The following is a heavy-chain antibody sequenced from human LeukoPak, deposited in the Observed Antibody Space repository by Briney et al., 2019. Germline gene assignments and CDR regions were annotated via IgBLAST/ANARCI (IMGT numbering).Heavy chain of an antibody. CDR1: RFTFNSYS. V-gene: IGHV3-23*01. Sequence: GGSLRLSCATSRFTFNSYSLSWVRQAPGKGLEWVSSIDGSRGNTYHADSVKGRFTISRDTSKNTLYLQMNSLRVEDTAKYYCAKLGGFDILTGIDHWGQGTLVTVSS. J-gene: IGHJ4*02. CDR3: AKLGGFDILTGIDH. CDR2: IDGSRGNT. D-gene: IGHD3-9*01.